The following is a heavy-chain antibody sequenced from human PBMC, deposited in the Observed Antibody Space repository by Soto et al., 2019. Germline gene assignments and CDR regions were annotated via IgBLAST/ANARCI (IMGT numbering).Heavy chain of an antibody. V-gene: IGHV1-69*01. Sequence: QVQLVQSGAEVKKPGSSVKVSCKASGGTFSSYAISWVRQAPGQGLEWMGGIIPIFGTANYAQKFQGRVTITAVEATSTAYMELSSLRSEDTAVYYCARLAHPVTNSAGYWGQGTLVTVSS. CDR2: IIPIFGTA. CDR3: ARLAHPVTNSAGY. D-gene: IGHD4-4*01. CDR1: GGTFSSYA. J-gene: IGHJ4*02.